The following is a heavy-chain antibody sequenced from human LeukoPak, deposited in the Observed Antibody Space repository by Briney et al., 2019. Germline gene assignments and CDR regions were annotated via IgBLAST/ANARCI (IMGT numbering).Heavy chain of an antibody. CDR2: INPSGGTT. D-gene: IGHD3-3*01. J-gene: IGHJ6*02. V-gene: IGHV1-46*01. Sequence: ASVKVSCKASGYTFTSYYMHWVRQAPGQGLEWMGIINPSGGTTSYAQKFQGRVTMTRDTSTSTVYMELSSLRSDDTAVYYCARDSLSSITIFGVVSYYYYGMDVWGQGTTVTVSS. CDR1: GYTFTSYY. CDR3: ARDSLSSITIFGVVSYYYYGMDV.